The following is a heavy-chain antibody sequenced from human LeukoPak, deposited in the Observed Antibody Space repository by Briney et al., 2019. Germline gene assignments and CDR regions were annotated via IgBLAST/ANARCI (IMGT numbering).Heavy chain of an antibody. D-gene: IGHD1-26*01. J-gene: IGHJ6*02. CDR1: GFAFSDYY. V-gene: IGHV3-11*01. CDR3: ARGGALGMDV. Sequence: KPGGSLRLSCAASGFAFSDYYMTWIRQAPGKGLEWVSYISGVASDIYYGDSVKGRFTISRDNAKNSVYLQMNSLRAEDTAVYYCARGGALGMDVWGQGTTVTVYS. CDR2: ISGVASDI.